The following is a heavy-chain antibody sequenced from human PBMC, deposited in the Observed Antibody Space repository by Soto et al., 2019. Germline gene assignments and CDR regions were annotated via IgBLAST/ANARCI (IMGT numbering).Heavy chain of an antibody. CDR2: ISGSGGST. CDR3: SKGTVVVPAAMPGISLDY. V-gene: IGHV3-23*01. D-gene: IGHD2-2*01. CDR1: GFTFSSYA. J-gene: IGHJ4*02. Sequence: EVQLLESGGGLVQPGGSLRLSCAASGFTFSSYAMNWVRQAPGKGLEWVSAISGSGGSTYYADSVKGRFTISRDNSKNSQYPQMNSLRAEDTAVYFWSKGTVVVPAAMPGISLDYWGQGTLVTVSS.